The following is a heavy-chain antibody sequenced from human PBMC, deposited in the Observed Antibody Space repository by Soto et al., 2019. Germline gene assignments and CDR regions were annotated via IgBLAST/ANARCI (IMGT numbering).Heavy chain of an antibody. CDR2: IRQDGSDT. Sequence: EVQLVESGGGLVQPGGSLRLSCTVSGFTFSGHWMSWVRQAPGKGLEWVANIRQDGSDTYYVDSVRGRFTISRDNARNSLYLQMSYLRAEDTAIYYCARYSYCSGGDCYWYYFDYWGQGTLVTVSS. CDR1: GFTFSGHW. J-gene: IGHJ4*02. D-gene: IGHD2-15*01. V-gene: IGHV3-7*01. CDR3: ARYSYCSGGDCYWYYFDY.